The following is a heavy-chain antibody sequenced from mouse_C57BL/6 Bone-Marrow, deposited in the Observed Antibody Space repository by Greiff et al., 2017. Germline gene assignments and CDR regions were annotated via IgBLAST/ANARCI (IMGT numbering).Heavy chain of an antibody. Sequence: QVTLKVSGPGILQPSQTLSLTCSFSGFSLSTFGMGVGWIRQPSGKGLEWLAHIWWDDDKYYKPALKRRLTVSKDTSKNQVFLRIANVDTADTATYYCARGTYYYDSSRFDYWGQGTTLTVSS. CDR2: IWWDDDK. V-gene: IGHV8-8*01. CDR3: ARGTYYYDSSRFDY. J-gene: IGHJ2*01. D-gene: IGHD1-1*01. CDR1: GFSLSTFGMG.